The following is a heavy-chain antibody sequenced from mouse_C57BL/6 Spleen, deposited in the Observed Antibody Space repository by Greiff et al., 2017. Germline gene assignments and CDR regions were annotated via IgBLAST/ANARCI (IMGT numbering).Heavy chain of an antibody. D-gene: IGHD1-1*01. CDR3: ARDGATVKVGDY. CDR2: INPNNGGT. V-gene: IGHV1-22*01. CDR1: GYTFTDYN. Sequence: EVQLQQSGPELVKPGASVKMSCKASGYTFTDYNMHWVKQSHGKSLEWIGYINPNNGGTSYNQKFKGKATLTVNKSSSTAYMELRSLTSEESAVYHCARDGATVKVGDYWGQGTSVTVSS. J-gene: IGHJ4*01.